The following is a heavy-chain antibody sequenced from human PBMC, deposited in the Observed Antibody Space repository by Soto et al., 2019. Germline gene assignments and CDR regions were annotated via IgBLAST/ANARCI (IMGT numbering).Heavy chain of an antibody. CDR1: GGSISSDY. Sequence: PSETLSLSCTVSGGSISSDYWSWIRQPPGKGLEWIGFIHSSGTTNYNPSLKSRVTVSVDTSKNQFSLKLSSVSAADTAVYYGARGGASSRYFDYWGQGILVTVSS. V-gene: IGHV4-59*01. J-gene: IGHJ4*02. CDR3: ARGGASSRYFDY. CDR2: IHSSGTT.